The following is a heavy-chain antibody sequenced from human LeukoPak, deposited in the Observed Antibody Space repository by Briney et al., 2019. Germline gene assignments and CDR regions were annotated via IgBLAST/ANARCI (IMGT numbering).Heavy chain of an antibody. CDR1: GFTFSSYG. CDR3: AKVGHMIVAPNRPYYYYGMDV. Sequence: PGGSLRLSCAASGFTFSSYGMHWVRQAPGKGLKWVAVISYDGSNKYYADSVKGRFTISRDNSKNTLYLQMNSLRAEDTAVYYCAKVGHMIVAPNRPYYYYGMDVWGQGTTVTVSS. J-gene: IGHJ6*02. D-gene: IGHD3-22*01. CDR2: ISYDGSNK. V-gene: IGHV3-30*18.